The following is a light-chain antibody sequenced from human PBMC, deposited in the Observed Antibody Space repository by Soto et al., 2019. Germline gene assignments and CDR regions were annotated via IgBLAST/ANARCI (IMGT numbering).Light chain of an antibody. CDR2: RDT. J-gene: IGLJ2*01. CDR3: QVWDHTAGGV. V-gene: IGLV3-9*01. Sequence: SYELSQALSVSVALGQTARITCGENNIGSKNVNWYQQKPGQAPVLVIYRDTNRPSGIPERFSGSNSVNTATLTISRAQVGDEADYYCQVWDHTAGGVFGGGTQLTVL. CDR1: NIGSKN.